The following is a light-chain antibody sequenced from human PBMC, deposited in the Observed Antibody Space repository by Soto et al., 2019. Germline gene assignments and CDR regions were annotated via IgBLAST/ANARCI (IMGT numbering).Light chain of an antibody. CDR1: ESVSSK. J-gene: IGKJ5*01. Sequence: EIVMTQSPAPLSVSPGERATLSCRASESVSSKLVWYQKKPGQAPRLIIHDASTRTTGIPARFSGSGSGTEFILTISSVESEDVATYYCQQANSFPRTFGQGTRLEIK. V-gene: IGKV3-15*01. CDR3: QQANSFPRT. CDR2: DAS.